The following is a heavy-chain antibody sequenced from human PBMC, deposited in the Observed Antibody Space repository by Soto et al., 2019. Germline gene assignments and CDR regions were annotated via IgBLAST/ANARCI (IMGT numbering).Heavy chain of an antibody. J-gene: IGHJ4*02. CDR1: GFPFRNYA. CDR2: ISFDGTNQ. D-gene: IGHD2-21*02. CDR3: SRDPFSCGNDCYDDS. Sequence: PGGSLRLSCAASGFPFRNYAMHWVRQAPGKGLEWLAFISFDGTNQYYADSVKGRFTISRDNFKNTLFLHMNSLRAEDRAVYYCSRDPFSCGNDCYDDSWGLGTLVTVSS. V-gene: IGHV3-30-3*01.